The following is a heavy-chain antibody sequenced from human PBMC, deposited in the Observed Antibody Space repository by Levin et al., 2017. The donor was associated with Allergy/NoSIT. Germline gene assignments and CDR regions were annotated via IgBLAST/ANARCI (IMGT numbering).Heavy chain of an antibody. J-gene: IGHJ2*01. D-gene: IGHD6-13*01. CDR2: ISPSSETI. CDR3: ARDAYSPKWYFDL. V-gene: IGHV3-48*01. CDR1: EFTFSDYS. Sequence: GGSLRLSCEASEFTFSDYSMNWVRQAPGKGLEWVSYISPSSETIYYADSVKGRFTISRDNAKNSLSLQMNSLRVEDTAVYYCARDAYSPKWYFDLWGRGTLVTVSS.